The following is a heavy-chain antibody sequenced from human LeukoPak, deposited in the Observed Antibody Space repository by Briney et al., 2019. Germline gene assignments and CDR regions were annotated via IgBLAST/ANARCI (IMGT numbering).Heavy chain of an antibody. Sequence: PGGSLRLSCAASGFTFSTYWMHWVRQAPGKGLVWVSRINSDGSTTTYADSVKGRFTISRDNAKNSLYLQMNSLRAEDTAVYYCVGLGENYWGQGTLVTVSS. CDR2: INSDGSTT. D-gene: IGHD3-10*01. V-gene: IGHV3-74*01. CDR1: GFTFSTYW. CDR3: VGLGENY. J-gene: IGHJ4*02.